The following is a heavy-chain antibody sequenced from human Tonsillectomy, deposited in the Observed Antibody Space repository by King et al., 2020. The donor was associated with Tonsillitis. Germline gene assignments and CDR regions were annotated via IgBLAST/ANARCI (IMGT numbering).Heavy chain of an antibody. V-gene: IGHV1-2*02. CDR3: AREEIVATPSGSAFDL. CDR2: ISPNSGGT. J-gene: IGHJ3*01. Sequence: VQLVESGAEVKKPGASVKISCKASGYTFSDYYIHWVRQAPGQGLEWMGWISPNSGGTNYAQKFQGRVTMTRDTSIITAYMEANSMRSDDTAVYYCAREEIVATPSGSAFDLWGQGTMVTVSS. CDR1: GYTFSDYY. D-gene: IGHD3-10*01.